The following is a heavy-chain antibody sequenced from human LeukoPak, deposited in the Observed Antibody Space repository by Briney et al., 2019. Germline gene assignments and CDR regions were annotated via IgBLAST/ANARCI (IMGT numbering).Heavy chain of an antibody. CDR1: GHTLTELS. V-gene: IGHV1-24*01. J-gene: IGHJ4*02. Sequence: ASVKVSCKVSGHTLTELSMHWVRQAPGKGLEWMGGFDPEDGETIYAQKFQGRVTITADESTSTAYMELSSLRSEDTAVYYCASGPVSLQSPYYFDYWGQGTLVTVSS. CDR2: FDPEDGET. D-gene: IGHD1-26*01. CDR3: ASGPVSLQSPYYFDY.